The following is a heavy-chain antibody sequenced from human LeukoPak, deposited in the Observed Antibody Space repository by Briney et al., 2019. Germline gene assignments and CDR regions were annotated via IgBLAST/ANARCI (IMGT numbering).Heavy chain of an antibody. CDR1: GLTFISYS. D-gene: IGHD4-11*01. Sequence: PEGCLRHSCESSGLTFISYSTNWVRHSPWSGLEWDSSISSSSSYIYYADSVKARFTISRDNAKNSLYLQMNSLRAEDTAVYYCARYPRFGMTTAWFDPWGQGTLVTVSS. CDR2: ISSSSSYI. J-gene: IGHJ5*02. CDR3: ARYPRFGMTTAWFDP. V-gene: IGHV3-21*01.